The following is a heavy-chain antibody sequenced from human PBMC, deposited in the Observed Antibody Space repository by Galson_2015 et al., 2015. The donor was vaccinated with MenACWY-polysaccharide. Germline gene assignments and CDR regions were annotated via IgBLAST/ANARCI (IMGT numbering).Heavy chain of an antibody. CDR2: MSYNGRA. CDR1: GGSVTSDNDY. CDR3: AREPTYSGSFGWFDP. Sequence: SETLSLTCTVSGGSVTSDNDYWGWLRQPPGKGLEWIGYMSYNGRANYNPSLRSRVTISLDTSNNQFSLRLSSVTAADTAMYYCAREPTYSGSFGWFDPWGQGTLVTVSS. D-gene: IGHD1-26*01. V-gene: IGHV4-61*01. J-gene: IGHJ5*02.